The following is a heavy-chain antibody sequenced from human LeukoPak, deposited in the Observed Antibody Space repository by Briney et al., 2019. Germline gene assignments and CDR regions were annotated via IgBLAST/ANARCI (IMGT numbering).Heavy chain of an antibody. Sequence: GGSLRLSCAASGFTFSSYWMSWVRQAPGKGLEWVANIKQDGSEKYYVDSVKGRFTISRDNAKNSLYLQMNSLRAEDTAVYYCARHNFDYDILTGPFWGVWGKGTTVTVSS. CDR2: IKQDGSEK. D-gene: IGHD3-9*01. CDR3: ARHNFDYDILTGPFWGV. CDR1: GFTFSSYW. J-gene: IGHJ6*04. V-gene: IGHV3-7*01.